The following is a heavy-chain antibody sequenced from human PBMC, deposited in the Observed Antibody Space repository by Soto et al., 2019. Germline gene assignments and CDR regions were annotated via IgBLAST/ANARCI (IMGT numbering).Heavy chain of an antibody. CDR2: IYYSGST. Sequence: SETLSLTCTVSGGSISPHYWSWIRQPPGKGLEWIGFIYYSGSTNYNPSLKSRVTMSVDMSKNQFSLRLSSVTAADTAVYYCARVPAGGNSDYFDPWGQGTLVTVSS. CDR3: ARVPAGGNSDYFDP. D-gene: IGHD2-21*02. J-gene: IGHJ4*02. V-gene: IGHV4-59*08. CDR1: GGSISPHY.